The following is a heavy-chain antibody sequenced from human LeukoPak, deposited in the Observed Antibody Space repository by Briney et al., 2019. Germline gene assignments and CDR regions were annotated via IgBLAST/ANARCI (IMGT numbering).Heavy chain of an antibody. D-gene: IGHD6-19*01. Sequence: GGSLRLSCAASGFTFSNSAMNWVRQVPGKGLEWVSVIYSGGSTYYADSVKGRFTISRDNSKNTLYLQMNSLRAEDTAVYYCARDRVIAVAGTWGYYYYYMDVWGKGTTVTVSS. CDR3: ARDRVIAVAGTWGYYYYYMDV. J-gene: IGHJ6*03. V-gene: IGHV3-53*01. CDR1: GFTFSNSA. CDR2: IYSGGST.